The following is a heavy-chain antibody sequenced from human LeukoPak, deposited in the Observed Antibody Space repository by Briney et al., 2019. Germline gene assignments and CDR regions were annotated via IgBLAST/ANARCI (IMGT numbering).Heavy chain of an antibody. CDR1: GVSFSGYY. Sequence: SETLSLTCAVYGVSFSGYYWSWIRQPPGKGLEWIGEINHSGSTNYNPSLKSRVTISVDTSNNQFSLKLSSVTAADTAVYYCARDTYGSGSYLIDYWGQGTLVTVSS. CDR2: INHSGST. D-gene: IGHD3-10*01. CDR3: ARDTYGSGSYLIDY. V-gene: IGHV4-34*01. J-gene: IGHJ4*02.